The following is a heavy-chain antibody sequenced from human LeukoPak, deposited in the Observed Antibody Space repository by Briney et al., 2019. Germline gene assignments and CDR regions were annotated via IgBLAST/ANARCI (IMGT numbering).Heavy chain of an antibody. D-gene: IGHD2-2*02. J-gene: IGHJ5*02. CDR3: ARTIVVVPAAIMGNWFDP. CDR1: GYTFTSYA. V-gene: IGHV7-4-1*02. Sequence: ASLKVSCKASGYTFTSYAMNWVRQAPGQGLEWMGWINTNTGNPTYAQGFTGRFVFSLDTSVSTAYLQISSLKAEDTAVYYCARTIVVVPAAIMGNWFDPWGQGTLVTVSS. CDR2: INTNTGNP.